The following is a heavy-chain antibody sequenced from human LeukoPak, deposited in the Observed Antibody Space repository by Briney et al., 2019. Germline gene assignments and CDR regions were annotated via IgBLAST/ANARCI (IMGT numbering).Heavy chain of an antibody. Sequence: GASVKVSCKASGGTFSSYATSWVRQAPGQGLEWMGRIIPILGIANYAQKFQGRVTITADKSTSTAYMELSSLRSEDTAVYYCARAPLDEYGDYGSVYWGQGTLVTVSS. CDR3: ARAPLDEYGDYGSVY. CDR1: GGTFSSYA. J-gene: IGHJ4*02. V-gene: IGHV1-69*04. D-gene: IGHD4-17*01. CDR2: IIPILGIA.